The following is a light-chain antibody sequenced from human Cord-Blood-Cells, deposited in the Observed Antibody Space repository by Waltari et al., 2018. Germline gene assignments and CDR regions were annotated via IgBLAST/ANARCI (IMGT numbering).Light chain of an antibody. V-gene: IGKV1-5*01. J-gene: IGKJ1*01. CDR1: QSISSW. Sequence: DIQMTQSPSPLSASVGDRVTITCRASQSISSWLAWYQQKPGKAPKLLIYDASSLESGVPSRFSGSGSGTEFTLTISSLQPDDFATYCCQQYNSYPWTFGQGTKVEIK. CDR2: DAS. CDR3: QQYNSYPWT.